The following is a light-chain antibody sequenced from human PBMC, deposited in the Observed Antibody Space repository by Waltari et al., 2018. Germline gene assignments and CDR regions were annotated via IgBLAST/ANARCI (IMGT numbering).Light chain of an antibody. CDR1: SGSLSSTSY. CDR3: SVYMGSGVWV. J-gene: IGLJ3*02. V-gene: IGLV8-61*01. Sequence: HTVVIHDPSFAVSPGGTVTLTCAFSSGSLSSTSYATWYQQTPGQAPRTLVYNGNSRSCGVPDRFSGSVVGNKAALTITGAEADDASDYFCSVYMGSGVWVFGGGTKMTVL. CDR2: NGN.